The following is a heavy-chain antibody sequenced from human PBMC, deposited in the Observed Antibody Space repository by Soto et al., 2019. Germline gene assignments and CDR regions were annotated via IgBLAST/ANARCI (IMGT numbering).Heavy chain of an antibody. CDR1: GGSISTNQW. CDR3: ARVQPDTSGYYFDH. Sequence: QVHLQESGPGLVKPSGTLSLTCAVSGGSISTNQWWNWVRQAPGKGLEWIGEIFHVGSTNYNPSLKSRVIISVDKSKNQFSLNLSSVTAADTAVYYCARVQPDTSGYYFDHWGQGALVTVSS. D-gene: IGHD3-3*01. V-gene: IGHV4-4*02. CDR2: IFHVGST. J-gene: IGHJ4*02.